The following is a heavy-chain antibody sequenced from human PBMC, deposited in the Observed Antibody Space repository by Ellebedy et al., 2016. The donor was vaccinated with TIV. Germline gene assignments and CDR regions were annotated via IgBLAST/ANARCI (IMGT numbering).Heavy chain of an antibody. Sequence: MPSETLSLTCGVYGGSFSGYYWNWIRQPPGKGLEWIGEINHSGITNYKPSLKSRVTISVGTSKNHFSLNLTSVTAADTAVYYRARGKNYDVLTGTYTGFDYWGQGTLVTVSS. CDR3: ARGKNYDVLTGTYTGFDY. CDR1: GGSFSGYY. V-gene: IGHV4-34*01. J-gene: IGHJ4*02. CDR2: INHSGIT. D-gene: IGHD3-9*01.